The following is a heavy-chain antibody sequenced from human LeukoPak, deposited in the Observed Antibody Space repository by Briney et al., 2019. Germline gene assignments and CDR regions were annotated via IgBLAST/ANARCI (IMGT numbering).Heavy chain of an antibody. J-gene: IGHJ4*02. CDR3: ARDYGDYHDY. CDR2: ICHGGST. V-gene: IGHV4-4*02. CDR1: GCSISSRNW. D-gene: IGHD4-17*01. Sequence: SVTLSLTCAVSGCSISSRNWGSWVRQPPGKGLEWIGEICHGGSTNYNPYLKGRVTISVDKSKNQFSLKLSSVTAADTALYYCARDYGDYHDYWGQGTLVTVSS.